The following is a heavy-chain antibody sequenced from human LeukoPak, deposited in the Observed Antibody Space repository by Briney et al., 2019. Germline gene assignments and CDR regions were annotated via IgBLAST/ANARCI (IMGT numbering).Heavy chain of an antibody. CDR1: GGSISSYD. D-gene: IGHD6-19*01. Sequence: SETLSLTCTVSGGSISSYDWSWIRQPAGQGLEWIGRIYTSGSTNYNPSLKSRVTMSVDTSKNQFSLKLSSVTAADTAVYYCARDRAVAEFDYWGQGTLVTVSS. CDR3: ARDRAVAEFDY. J-gene: IGHJ4*02. V-gene: IGHV4-4*07. CDR2: IYTSGST.